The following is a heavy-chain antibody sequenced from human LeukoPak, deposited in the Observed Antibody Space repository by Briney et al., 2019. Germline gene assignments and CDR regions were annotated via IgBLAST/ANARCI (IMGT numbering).Heavy chain of an antibody. CDR3: ARGTQWLDTGY. CDR2: IIPIFGTA. J-gene: IGHJ4*02. CDR1: GGTFSSYA. Sequence: GSSVKVSCKASGGTFSSYAISWVRQAPGQGLEWVGRIIPIFGTANYAQKFQGRVTITTDESTSTAYMELSSLRSEDTAVYYCARGTQWLDTGYWGQGTLVTVSS. V-gene: IGHV1-69*05. D-gene: IGHD6-19*01.